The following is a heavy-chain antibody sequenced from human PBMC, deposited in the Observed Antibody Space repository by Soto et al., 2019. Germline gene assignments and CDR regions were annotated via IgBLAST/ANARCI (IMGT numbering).Heavy chain of an antibody. V-gene: IGHV3-21*01. D-gene: IGHD1-7*01. CDR3: ARETGTTGEWIDWFDP. CDR1: GFTFSSYS. J-gene: IGHJ5*02. Sequence: GGSLRLSCAASGFTFSSYSMNWVRQAPGKGLEWVSSISSSSSYIYYADSVKGRFTISRDNAKNSLYLQMNSLRAEDTAVYYCARETGTTGEWIDWFDPWGQGTLVTISS. CDR2: ISSSSSYI.